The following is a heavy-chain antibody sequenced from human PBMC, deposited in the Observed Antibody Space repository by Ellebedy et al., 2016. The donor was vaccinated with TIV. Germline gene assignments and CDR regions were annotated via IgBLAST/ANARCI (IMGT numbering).Heavy chain of an antibody. J-gene: IGHJ4*02. CDR3: TRLIPNYFDY. Sequence: GGSLRLXXEAFGLTFSSYSMNWVRQAPGKGLEWVSYISSSSSTIYYAGSVKGRFTISRDNAKNSLYLQMDSLRAEDTAVYYCTRLIPNYFDYWGQGTLVTVSS. CDR1: GLTFSSYS. V-gene: IGHV3-48*04. CDR2: ISSSSSTI.